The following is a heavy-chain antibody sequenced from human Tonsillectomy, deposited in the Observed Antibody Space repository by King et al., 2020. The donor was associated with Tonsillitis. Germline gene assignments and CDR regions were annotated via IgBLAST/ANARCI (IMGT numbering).Heavy chain of an antibody. J-gene: IGHJ4*02. Sequence: VQLVESGGGLVQPGGSLRLSCAASGFTFNTYAMSWVRQAPGKGLEWVSTISGSGTSLFYAGSVQGRFTISRDNSTNTLSLQMSSLRVDDTAVYFCARGAIAVADFDSWGQGTLVTVSS. CDR1: GFTFNTYA. D-gene: IGHD6-19*01. V-gene: IGHV3-23*04. CDR3: ARGAIAVADFDS. CDR2: ISGSGTSL.